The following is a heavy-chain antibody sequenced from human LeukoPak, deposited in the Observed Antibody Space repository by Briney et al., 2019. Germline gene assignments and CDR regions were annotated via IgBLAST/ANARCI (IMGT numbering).Heavy chain of an antibody. CDR3: AREVNCGGDCYSLDY. J-gene: IGHJ4*02. V-gene: IGHV4-61*01. Sequence: SETLSLTCTVSGGSISSSSSYWGWIRQPPGKGLEWIGYIHHSGSTNYNPSLESRVTISVDTSKNQFSLKLSSVTAADKAVYYCAREVNCGGDCYSLDYWGQGTLVTVSS. D-gene: IGHD2-21*02. CDR1: GGSISSSSSY. CDR2: IHHSGST.